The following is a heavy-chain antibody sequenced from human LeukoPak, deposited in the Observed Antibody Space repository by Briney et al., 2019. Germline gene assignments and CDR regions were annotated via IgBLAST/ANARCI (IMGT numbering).Heavy chain of an antibody. D-gene: IGHD4-17*01. CDR2: IYYSGST. Sequence: SETLSLTCTVSGGSISSSSYYWGWIRQPPGKGLEWIVSIYYSGSTYYNPSLKSRVTISVDTSKNQFSLKLSPVTAADTAVYYCASVLLRLLDYWGQGTLVTVSS. V-gene: IGHV4-39*01. CDR1: GGSISSSSYY. J-gene: IGHJ4*02. CDR3: ASVLLRLLDY.